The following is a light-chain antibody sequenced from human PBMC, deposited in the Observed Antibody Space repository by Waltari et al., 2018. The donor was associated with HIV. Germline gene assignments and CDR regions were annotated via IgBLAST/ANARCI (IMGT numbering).Light chain of an antibody. CDR2: QNS. V-gene: IGLV1-40*01. Sequence: HSLLPQPPSVSGAPGQRVTISRPGSSSNLGAGYDVPCYQKYPGTAPNLLIFQNSNRPSGVPDRFSGSKSVTSASLVITGLQAEDEADYYCQSYDRRLMWVFGGGTSLTV. CDR3: QSYDRRLMWV. CDR1: SSNLGAGYD. J-gene: IGLJ2*01.